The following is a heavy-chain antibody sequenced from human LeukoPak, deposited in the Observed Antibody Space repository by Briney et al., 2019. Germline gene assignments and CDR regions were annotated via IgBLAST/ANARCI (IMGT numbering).Heavy chain of an antibody. CDR1: GGSISSGGYS. Sequence: PSETLSLTCAVSGGSISSGGYSWSWIRQPPGKGLEWIGYIYHSGSTYYNPSLKSRVTISVDRSKNQFSLKLSSVTAADTAVYYCARGTAAADAFDIWGQGTMVTVSS. J-gene: IGHJ3*02. CDR2: IYHSGST. D-gene: IGHD6-13*01. CDR3: ARGTAAADAFDI. V-gene: IGHV4-30-2*01.